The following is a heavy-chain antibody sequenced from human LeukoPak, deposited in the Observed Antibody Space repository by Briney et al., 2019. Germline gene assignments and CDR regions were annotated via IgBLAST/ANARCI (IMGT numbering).Heavy chain of an antibody. CDR3: ARAFQSLGGLSLPDY. V-gene: IGHV7-4-1*02. Sequence: ASVKVSCKASGYTFTNYAINWVRQAPGQGLECMGWIHPSTGNPTYAQGFTGRFVFSLDTSVSTTYLQISSLKAEDTAVYYCARAFQSLGGLSLPDYWGQGTLVTVSS. D-gene: IGHD3-16*02. CDR1: GYTFTNYA. CDR2: IHPSTGNP. J-gene: IGHJ4*02.